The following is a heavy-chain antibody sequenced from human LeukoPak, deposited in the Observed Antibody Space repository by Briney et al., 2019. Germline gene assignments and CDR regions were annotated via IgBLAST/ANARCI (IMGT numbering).Heavy chain of an antibody. Sequence: SETLSLTCAVYGGSFSGYYWSWIRQPPGKGLEWIGEINHSGSTNYNPSLKSRVTISVDTSKNQFSLKLSSVTAADTAVYYCARGLKGYSYGYTNWFDPWGQGTLVTVSS. CDR1: GGSFSGYY. J-gene: IGHJ5*02. CDR2: INHSGST. CDR3: ARGLKGYSYGYTNWFDP. D-gene: IGHD5-18*01. V-gene: IGHV4-34*01.